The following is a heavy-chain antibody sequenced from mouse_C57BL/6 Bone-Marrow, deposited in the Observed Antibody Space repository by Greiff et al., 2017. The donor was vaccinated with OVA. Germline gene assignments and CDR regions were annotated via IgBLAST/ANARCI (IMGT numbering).Heavy chain of an antibody. D-gene: IGHD2-4*01. V-gene: IGHV10-1*01. J-gene: IGHJ2*01. CDR2: IRSKSNNYAT. CDR3: VRHEGDYDYCDY. CDR1: GFSFNTYA. Sequence: DVHLVESGGGLVQPKGSLKLSCAASGFSFNTYAMNWVRQAPGKGLEWVARIRSKSNNYATYYADSVKDRFTISRDDSESMLYLQMNNLKTEDTAMYYCVRHEGDYDYCDYWGQGTTLTVSS.